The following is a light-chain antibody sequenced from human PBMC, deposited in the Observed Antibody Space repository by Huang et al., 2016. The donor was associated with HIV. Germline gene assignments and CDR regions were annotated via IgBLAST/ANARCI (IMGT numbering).Light chain of an antibody. CDR3: QQRGDWPLT. Sequence: EIVLTQSPATLSLSPGERATLSCRASQSIINFLAWYQQKPGQAPRILVYDASNRATGIPARFSGSGSGTDFTLTISSLEPEDFAVYYCQQRGDWPLTFGGGTKVEI. CDR2: DAS. V-gene: IGKV3-11*01. J-gene: IGKJ4*01. CDR1: QSIINF.